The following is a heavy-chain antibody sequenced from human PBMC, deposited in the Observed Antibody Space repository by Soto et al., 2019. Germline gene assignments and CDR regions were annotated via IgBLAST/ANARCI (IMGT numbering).Heavy chain of an antibody. CDR3: AKVGYSSSWYETLSVTTFNYFDY. V-gene: IGHV3-23*01. CDR2: ISGSGGST. D-gene: IGHD6-13*01. CDR1: GFTFSSYA. Sequence: PGGSLRLSCAASGFTFSSYAMSWVRQAPGKGLEWVSAISGSGGSTYYADSVKGRFTISRDNSKNTLYLQMNSLRAEDTAVYYCAKVGYSSSWYETLSVTTFNYFDYWGQGTLVTVSS. J-gene: IGHJ4*02.